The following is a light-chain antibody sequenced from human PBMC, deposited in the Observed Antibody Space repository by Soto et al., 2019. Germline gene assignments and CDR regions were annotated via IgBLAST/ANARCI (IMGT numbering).Light chain of an antibody. Sequence: DIQMTQSPSTLSASVGDRVTITCRASQSISSWLAWYQQKPGKAPKLLIYDASSLESGVPSRFSGSGSGTEFTLTISSLQPDDFATYYCQQYNSYRCFGGGTKVDIK. V-gene: IGKV1-5*01. CDR2: DAS. CDR1: QSISSW. CDR3: QQYNSYRC. J-gene: IGKJ4*01.